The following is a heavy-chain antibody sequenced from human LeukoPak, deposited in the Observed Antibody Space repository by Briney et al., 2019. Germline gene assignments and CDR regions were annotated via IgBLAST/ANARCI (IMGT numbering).Heavy chain of an antibody. Sequence: GGSLRLSCAASGFTFSSYGMHWVRQAPGKGPEWVAVIWYDGSNKYYADSVKGRFTISRDNSKNTLYLQMNSLRAEDTAVYYCARPIHDYVWGSYRSTDAFDIWGQGTMVTVSS. CDR1: GFTFSSYG. D-gene: IGHD3-16*02. V-gene: IGHV3-33*01. CDR3: ARPIHDYVWGSYRSTDAFDI. J-gene: IGHJ3*02. CDR2: IWYDGSNK.